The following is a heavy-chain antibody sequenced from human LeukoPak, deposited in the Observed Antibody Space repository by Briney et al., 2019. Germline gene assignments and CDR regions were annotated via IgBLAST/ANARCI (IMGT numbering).Heavy chain of an antibody. V-gene: IGHV4-59*01. J-gene: IGHJ4*02. CDR3: ATRVAGHFDY. CDR1: GFNFNTYW. CDR2: IYYSGST. Sequence: GSLRLSCAVSGFNFNTYWMTWVRQPPGKGLEWIGYIYYSGSTNYNPSLKSRVTISVDTSKNQFSLKLSSVTAADTAVYYCATRVAGHFDYWGQGTLVTVSS. D-gene: IGHD2-15*01.